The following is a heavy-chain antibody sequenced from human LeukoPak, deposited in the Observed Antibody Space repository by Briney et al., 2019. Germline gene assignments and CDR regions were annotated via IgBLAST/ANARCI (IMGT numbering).Heavy chain of an antibody. CDR1: EFTFSSYA. CDR2: ITSSGGST. CDR3: AKDTSAYYYDDAFDI. Sequence: GSLRLSCAASEFTFSSYAMSWVRQAPGKGLEWVSTITSSGGSTYYADSVKGRFTISRDNSKNTLYLQMNSLRAEDTAVYYCAKDTSAYYYDDAFDIWGQGTMVTISS. J-gene: IGHJ3*02. D-gene: IGHD3-22*01. V-gene: IGHV3-23*01.